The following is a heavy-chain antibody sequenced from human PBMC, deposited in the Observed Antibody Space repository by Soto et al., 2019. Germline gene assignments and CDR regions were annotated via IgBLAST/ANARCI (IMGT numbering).Heavy chain of an antibody. CDR1: VYNFSKYW. CDR2: IYPGDSET. D-gene: IGHD3-16*02. J-gene: IGHJ3*02. V-gene: IGHV5-51*01. CDR3: ARPLGPGAFEI. Sequence: PGESLKISCQGSVYNFSKYWIGWVRQMPGKGLEWMGNIYPGDSETRNSPSLQGQVTLSADKSINTAYLHFSSLKASDTAMYYCARPLGPGAFEIWGQGTMVTVSS.